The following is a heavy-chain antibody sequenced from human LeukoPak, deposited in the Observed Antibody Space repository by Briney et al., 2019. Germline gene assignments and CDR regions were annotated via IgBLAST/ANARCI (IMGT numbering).Heavy chain of an antibody. D-gene: IGHD1-26*01. Sequence: GGSLRLSCAASGFTFTAYGMSWVRQAPGKGLEWVSIIYSGGSIYYADSVKGRFTISRDNSKNTLYLQMNSLRAEDTAVYYCARGGSYLSAFDIWGQGTMVTVSS. J-gene: IGHJ3*02. CDR1: GFTFTAYG. CDR3: ARGGSYLSAFDI. V-gene: IGHV3-53*01. CDR2: IYSGGSI.